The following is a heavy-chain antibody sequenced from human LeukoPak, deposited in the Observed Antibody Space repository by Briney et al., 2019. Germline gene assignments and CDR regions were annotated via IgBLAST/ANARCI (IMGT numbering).Heavy chain of an antibody. J-gene: IGHJ5*02. CDR3: AREDHTANNWFDP. CDR1: GGSFSSYG. V-gene: IGHV1-69*05. Sequence: SVKVSCKASGGSFSSYGISWVRQAPGQGLEWMGGIIPMLGRSNYAQKFQGRVTISTDESTSTAYMEMSSLRSEDTAVYYCAREDHTANNWFDPWGQGTLVTVSS. CDR2: IIPMLGRS. D-gene: IGHD5-18*01.